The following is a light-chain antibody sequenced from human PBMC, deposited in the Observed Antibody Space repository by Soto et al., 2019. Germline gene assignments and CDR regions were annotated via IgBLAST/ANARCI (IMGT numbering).Light chain of an antibody. CDR3: QQYSNWPAWT. J-gene: IGKJ1*01. V-gene: IGKV3-15*01. CDR2: GAS. Sequence: EIVMTQSPATLSVSPGERATLSCRASQSVSSNLAWYQQKPGQAPRLLIYGASTRATGIPARFSGSGSGTEFILTIISLQSEDSAVYSCQQYSNWPAWTFGQGTKVEIK. CDR1: QSVSSN.